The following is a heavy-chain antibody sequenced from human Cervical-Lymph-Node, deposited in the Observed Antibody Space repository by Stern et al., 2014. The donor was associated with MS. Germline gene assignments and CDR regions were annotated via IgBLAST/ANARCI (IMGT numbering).Heavy chain of an antibody. J-gene: IGHJ4*02. CDR3: ARADVETTGYFDS. CDR1: GGSIASRYW. Sequence: QLQLQESGPGLVKPSDTLSLTCAVSGGSIASRYWWSWVRQGPETGLEWIGETYHGGTTNYKASLKSRVTISVDTSKNQLSLTMTSVTAADTAVYFCARADVETTGYFDSWGQGILVTVSS. D-gene: IGHD1-1*01. V-gene: IGHV4-4*02. CDR2: TYHGGTT.